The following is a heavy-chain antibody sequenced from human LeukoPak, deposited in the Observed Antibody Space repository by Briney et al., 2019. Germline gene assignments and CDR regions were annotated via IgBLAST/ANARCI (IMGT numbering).Heavy chain of an antibody. J-gene: IGHJ5*02. CDR2: TYYRSTWYN. V-gene: IGHV6-1*01. Sequence: SQTLSLTCAISEDSVSSNSVTWNWIRQSPSRGLEWLGRTYYRSTWYNDYAVSMRGRITVNPDTSKNQFSLHLNSVTPEDTAVYYCARRLTQYDCFDPWGQGILVTVSS. CDR1: EDSVSSNSVT. D-gene: IGHD2-2*01. CDR3: ARRLTQYDCFDP.